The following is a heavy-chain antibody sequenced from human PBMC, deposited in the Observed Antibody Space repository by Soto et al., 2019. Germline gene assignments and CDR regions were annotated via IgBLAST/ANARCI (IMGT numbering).Heavy chain of an antibody. V-gene: IGHV3-53*01. Sequence: PGGSLRLSCAASGFTVSSNYMSWVRQAPGKGLEWVSVIYSGGSTYYADSVKGRFTISRDNSKNTLYLQMNSLRAEDTAVYYCASATYCGGDCYWGYYYYGMDVWGQGTTVTVSS. CDR2: IYSGGST. CDR3: ASATYCGGDCYWGYYYYGMDV. D-gene: IGHD2-21*02. CDR1: GFTVSSNY. J-gene: IGHJ6*02.